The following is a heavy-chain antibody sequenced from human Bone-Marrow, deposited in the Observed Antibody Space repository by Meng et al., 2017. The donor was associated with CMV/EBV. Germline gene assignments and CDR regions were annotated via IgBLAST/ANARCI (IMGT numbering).Heavy chain of an antibody. CDR2: IYYSGST. J-gene: IGHJ6*02. Sequence: PETPSLTCTVAGGSISSYYWSWIRQPPGKGLEWIGYIYYSGSTNYNPSLKSRVTISVDTSKHQSSLKLSSVTAADTAVYYCARFGVVTQPFYYYGMDVWGQGTTVTVSS. CDR3: ARFGVVTQPFYYYGMDV. CDR1: GGSISSYY. D-gene: IGHD3-3*01. V-gene: IGHV4-59*01.